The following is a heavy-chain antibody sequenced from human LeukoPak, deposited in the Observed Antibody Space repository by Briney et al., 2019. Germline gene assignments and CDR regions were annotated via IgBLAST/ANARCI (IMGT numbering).Heavy chain of an antibody. CDR1: GYIFVDYY. CDR2: INTNGGGT. V-gene: IGHV1-46*01. D-gene: IGHD1-26*01. J-gene: IGHJ4*02. Sequence: GASVKVSCKTSGYIFVDYYLHWVRQAPGQGLEGMGIINTNGGGTRYAQMFQGRVTMTRDVSTRTVYMELSSLTSEDTALYYCARGRAVGEVPLPDYWGRGTLVTVSS. CDR3: ARGRAVGEVPLPDY.